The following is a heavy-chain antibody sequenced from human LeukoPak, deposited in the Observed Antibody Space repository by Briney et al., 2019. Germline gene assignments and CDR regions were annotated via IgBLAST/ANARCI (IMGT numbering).Heavy chain of an antibody. D-gene: IGHD2-8*01. V-gene: IGHV3-48*01. Sequence: GGSLRLSCAASGFTFSSYSMNWVRQAPGKGLEWVSYISSSSSTIYYADSVKGRFTISRDNAKNSLYLQMNSLRAEDTAVYYCARRHEDIVLMVYAKTVYYMDVWGKGTTVTVSS. J-gene: IGHJ6*03. CDR3: ARRHEDIVLMVYAKTVYYMDV. CDR1: GFTFSSYS. CDR2: ISSSSSTI.